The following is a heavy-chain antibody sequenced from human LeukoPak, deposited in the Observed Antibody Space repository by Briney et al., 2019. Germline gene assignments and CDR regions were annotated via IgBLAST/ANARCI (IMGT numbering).Heavy chain of an antibody. CDR1: GGSFSGYY. V-gene: IGHV4-34*01. Sequence: SETLSLTCAVYGGSFSGYYWSWIRQPPGKGLEWIGEINHSGSTNYNPSLKSRVTISVDTSKNQFSLKLSSVTAADTAEYYCARGAHYYDILTGYPRPQYYFDYWGQGALVTVSS. CDR3: ARGAHYYDILTGYPRPQYYFDY. J-gene: IGHJ4*02. CDR2: INHSGST. D-gene: IGHD3-9*01.